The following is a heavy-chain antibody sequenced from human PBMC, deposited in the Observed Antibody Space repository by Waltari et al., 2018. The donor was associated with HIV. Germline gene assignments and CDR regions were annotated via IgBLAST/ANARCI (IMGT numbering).Heavy chain of an antibody. CDR1: GYTFSSYA. D-gene: IGHD3-22*01. V-gene: IGHV7-4-1*02. CDR2: IKTKTGNP. CDR3: ARVRARGPHDYDSSGDAFDI. Sequence: QVQLVQSGSELKKPGASVKVSCKASGYTFSSYAMNWVRQAPGQGLEWMGWIKTKTGNPTYAQGFTGRFVFSLDTSVSTAYLQISSLKAEDTAVYYCARVRARGPHDYDSSGDAFDIWGQGTMVTVSS. J-gene: IGHJ3*02.